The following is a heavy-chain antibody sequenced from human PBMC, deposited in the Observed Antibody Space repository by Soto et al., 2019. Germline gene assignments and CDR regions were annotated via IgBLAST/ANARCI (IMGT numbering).Heavy chain of an antibody. J-gene: IGHJ4*02. D-gene: IGHD6-19*01. CDR3: ARIHWSQSSLDY. Sequence: SQTVSLTCAVSGGSIDSTDYSLTWIRQPPGKGLEWIGYVSHRGTAYSIPSLNGRLTLSMDSSQTQFSLKLTSVTAADSAVYYCARIHWSQSSLDYWGRGILVNVSS. V-gene: IGHV4-30-2*01. CDR1: GGSIDSTDYS. CDR2: VSHRGTA.